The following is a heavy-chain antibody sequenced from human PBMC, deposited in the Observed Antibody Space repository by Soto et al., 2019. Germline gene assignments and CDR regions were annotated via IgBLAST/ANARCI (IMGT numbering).Heavy chain of an antibody. V-gene: IGHV1-18*01. CDR1: GYTFINYG. D-gene: IGHD1-26*01. CDR3: ARWSAIVGGAEALDV. Sequence: QVQLVQSGAEVKKPGASVRVSCKTSGYTFINYGITWVRQGPGQGLEWMGWLSAYNGDTSSSEKLQDRFTMTTDTSTNTVYMDLRSLTSDDTAVYYCARWSAIVGGAEALDVWGQGTMVIVSS. J-gene: IGHJ3*01. CDR2: LSAYNGDT.